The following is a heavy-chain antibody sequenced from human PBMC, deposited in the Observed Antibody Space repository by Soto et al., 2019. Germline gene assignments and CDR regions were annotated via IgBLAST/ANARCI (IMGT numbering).Heavy chain of an antibody. V-gene: IGHV4-61*01. CDR1: GGSVNNGNYY. CDR2: IYYSGST. CDR3: ARDPGVGLSARWFDP. D-gene: IGHD2-8*01. J-gene: IGHJ5*02. Sequence: QVQMQESGPGLVKPSETLTLTCTVSGGSVNNGNYYWSWIRQPPGKRLEWIGHIYYSGSTNYNPSLKSRVIISIDTSKKQFSLKLSSVTAADTAVYFCARDPGVGLSARWFDPWGQGALVTVSS.